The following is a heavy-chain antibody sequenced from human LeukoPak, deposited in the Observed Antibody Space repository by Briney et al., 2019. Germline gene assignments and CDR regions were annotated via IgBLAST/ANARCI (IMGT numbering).Heavy chain of an antibody. V-gene: IGHV3-30-3*01. Sequence: SCKASGGTFSSYAMHWVRQAPGKGLEWVAVISYDGSNKYYADSVKGRFTISRDNSKNTLYLQMNSLRAEDTAVYYCARGIAAAGYFDYWGQGTLVTVSS. CDR1: GGTFSSYA. CDR3: ARGIAAAGYFDY. CDR2: ISYDGSNK. J-gene: IGHJ4*02. D-gene: IGHD6-13*01.